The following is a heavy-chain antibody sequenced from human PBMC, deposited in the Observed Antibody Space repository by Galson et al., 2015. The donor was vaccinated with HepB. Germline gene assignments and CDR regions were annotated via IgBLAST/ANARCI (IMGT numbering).Heavy chain of an antibody. CDR2: ISGSGGST. CDR3: AKNSGYCSGGSCYWFEYAFDI. D-gene: IGHD2-15*01. Sequence: SLRLSCAASGFTFSSYAMSWVRQAPGKRLEWVSAISGSGGSTYYADSVKGRFTISRDTSKNTLYLQMNSLRAEDTAVYYCAKNSGYCSGGSCYWFEYAFDIWGQGTMVTVSS. J-gene: IGHJ3*02. CDR1: GFTFSSYA. V-gene: IGHV3-23*01.